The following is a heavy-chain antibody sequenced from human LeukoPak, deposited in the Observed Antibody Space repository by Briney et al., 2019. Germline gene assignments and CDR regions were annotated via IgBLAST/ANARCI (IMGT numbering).Heavy chain of an antibody. J-gene: IGHJ4*02. V-gene: IGHV4-59*01. D-gene: IGHD3-22*01. CDR2: IYDSGST. CDR3: ARGYYYDASGYYRSFDY. Sequence: PSETLSLTCAVYGGSFSGYYWTWIRQPPGKGLEWIGYIYDSGSTNYNPSLKSRVTISVDTSKNQFSLKLSSVTAADTAVYYCARGYYYDASGYYRSFDYWGQGTLVTVSS. CDR1: GGSFSGYY.